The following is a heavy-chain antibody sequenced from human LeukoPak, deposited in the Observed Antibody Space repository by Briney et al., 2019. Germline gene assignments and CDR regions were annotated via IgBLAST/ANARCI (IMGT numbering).Heavy chain of an antibody. J-gene: IGHJ4*02. CDR1: GFTFSSYA. V-gene: IGHV3-23*01. D-gene: IGHD6-19*01. CDR2: ISGSGGST. CDR3: ARSGGWLVLFDY. Sequence: PGGTLRLSCAASGFTFSSYAMSWVRQAPGKGLEWVSDISGSGGSTYYADSVKGRFTISRDNSKNTLYLQMNSLRAEDTAVYYCARSGGWLVLFDYWGQGTLVTVSS.